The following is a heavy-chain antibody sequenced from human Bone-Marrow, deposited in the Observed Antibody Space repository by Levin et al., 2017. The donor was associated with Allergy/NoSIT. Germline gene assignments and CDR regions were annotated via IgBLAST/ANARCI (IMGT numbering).Heavy chain of an antibody. D-gene: IGHD3-22*01. CDR2: ITSSGDST. CDR3: ARDPARGYYDSSGYSGDH. CDR1: GFTFRHYT. Sequence: AASVKVSCAASGFTFRHYTMNWVRQAPGKGLEWVSCITSSGDSTYSADSVKGGSTIPRDNAKNALYLQLNRLRDEDTAMYYCARDPARGYYDSSGYSGDHWGQGTLVTVSS. V-gene: IGHV3-48*02. J-gene: IGHJ4*02.